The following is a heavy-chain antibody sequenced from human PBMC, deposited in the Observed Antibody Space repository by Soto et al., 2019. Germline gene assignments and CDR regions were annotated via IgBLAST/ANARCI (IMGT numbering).Heavy chain of an antibody. CDR2: IIPIFGTA. Sequence: GPSVKVSCKASGGTFSSYAISWVRQAPGQGLEWMGGIIPIFGTANYAQKFQGRVTITADESTSTAYMELSSLRSEDTAVYYCAGGRIDYYDSSGFVSYFDYWGQGTLVTVSS. J-gene: IGHJ4*02. CDR1: GGTFSSYA. D-gene: IGHD3-22*01. CDR3: AGGRIDYYDSSGFVSYFDY. V-gene: IGHV1-69*13.